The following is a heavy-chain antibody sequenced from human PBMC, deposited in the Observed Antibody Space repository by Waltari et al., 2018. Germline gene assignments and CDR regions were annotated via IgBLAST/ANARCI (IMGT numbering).Heavy chain of an antibody. CDR2: INWNGGST. V-gene: IGHV3-20*04. J-gene: IGHJ6*03. CDR1: GFSFGDYD. CDR3: AKDSLGIPFYYVDV. Sequence: DVQLVESGGSVVRPGGSLRLSCAASGFSFGDYDRSWVRQAAGKGLEWGSGINWNGGSTSYAESVKGRFTISRDNAKNSLYLQMNSLRDEDTALYYCAKDSLGIPFYYVDVWGKGTTVTVS.